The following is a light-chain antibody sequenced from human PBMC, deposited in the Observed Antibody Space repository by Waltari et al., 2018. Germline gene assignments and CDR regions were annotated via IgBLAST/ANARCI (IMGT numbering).Light chain of an antibody. J-gene: IGKJ4*01. Sequence: DIQMTQSPSSVSASVGDRVTITCRASQDISTWLVWYQQKPWKAPKRLIYAATTLQSEGPSMFSVGGSGTAFTLTITSLQPEGCATYYCQQAHNSPHTCGGGTKREIK. CDR2: AAT. V-gene: IGKV1-12*01. CDR1: QDISTW. CDR3: QQAHNSPHT.